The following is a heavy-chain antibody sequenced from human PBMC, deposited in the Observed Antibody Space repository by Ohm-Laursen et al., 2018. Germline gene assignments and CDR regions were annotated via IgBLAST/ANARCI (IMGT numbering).Heavy chain of an antibody. J-gene: IGHJ3*02. CDR1: GFTFSSYA. Sequence: SLGLSCAASGFTFSSYAMSWVRQAPGKGLEWVSSISDSGGSTYYAHSVKGRFTISRDNSKNTLYLQMNSLRAEDTAVYYCAKVDYGDYVVGAFDIWGQGTMVTVSS. CDR2: ISDSGGST. CDR3: AKVDYGDYVVGAFDI. D-gene: IGHD4-17*01. V-gene: IGHV3-23*01.